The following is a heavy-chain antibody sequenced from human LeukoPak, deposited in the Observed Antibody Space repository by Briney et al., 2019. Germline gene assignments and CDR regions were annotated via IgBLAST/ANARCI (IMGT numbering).Heavy chain of an antibody. CDR1: GYTFTGYY. CDR2: INPNSGGT. V-gene: IGHV1-2*02. J-gene: IGHJ4*02. Sequence: ASVKVSCKASGYTFTGYYMHWVRQAPGQGLEWMGWINPNSGGTNYAQKFQGRVTMTRDTSISTAYMELSRLRSEDTAVYYCAREESRGGSRYLDYWGQGTLVTVSS. CDR3: AREESRGGSRYLDY. D-gene: IGHD1-14*01.